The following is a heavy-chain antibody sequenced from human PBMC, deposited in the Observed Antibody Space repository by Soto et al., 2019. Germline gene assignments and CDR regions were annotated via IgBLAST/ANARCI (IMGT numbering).Heavy chain of an antibody. D-gene: IGHD3-16*01. J-gene: IGHJ6*01. CDR2: ISYEGSKK. V-gene: IGHV3-30*18. Sequence: QVQLVESGGGVVQPGRSLRLSCAGSGFSFRNYGMHWVRQAPGKGLEWVAVISYEGSKKYNADSVKGRFTVSRDNSNSTLYLQMNSLRAEDTALYYCAKDVIPTYATAIAVLISGMDVWGQGTTVTVSS. CDR1: GFSFRNYG. CDR3: AKDVIPTYATAIAVLISGMDV.